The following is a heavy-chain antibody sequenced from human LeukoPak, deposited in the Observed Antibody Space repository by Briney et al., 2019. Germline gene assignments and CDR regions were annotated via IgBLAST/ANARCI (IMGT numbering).Heavy chain of an antibody. J-gene: IGHJ4*02. CDR1: GFTFSSYG. CDR2: IYSGGST. CDR3: ARGGCTSTSCLDY. V-gene: IGHV3-NL1*01. Sequence: QTGGSLRLSCAASGFTFSSYGMHWVRQAPGKGLEWVSVIYSGGSTYYADSVKGRFTILRDDAKNTLYLEMKSLRAEDTAMYYCARGGCTSTSCLDYWGQGTLVTVSS. D-gene: IGHD2-2*01.